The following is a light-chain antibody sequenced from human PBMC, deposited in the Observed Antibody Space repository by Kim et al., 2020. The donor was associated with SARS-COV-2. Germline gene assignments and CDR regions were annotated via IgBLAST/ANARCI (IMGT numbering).Light chain of an antibody. CDR1: QSLLHSDGKTY. CDR2: EVS. CDR3: TPGIQLLA. V-gene: IGKV2-29*02. Sequence: DIVMTQTPLSLSVTPGQPASISCKSSQSLLHSDGKTYLYWYLQKPGQSPQLLIQEVSSRVSGVPDRFSGSGSETDFTLKISRVEAEDVGVYFCTPGIQLLAFGGGAKVDIK. J-gene: IGKJ4*01.